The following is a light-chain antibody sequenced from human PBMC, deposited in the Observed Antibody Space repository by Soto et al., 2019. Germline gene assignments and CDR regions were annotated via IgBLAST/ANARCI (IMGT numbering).Light chain of an antibody. J-gene: IGKJ3*01. CDR2: AAS. V-gene: IGKV1-33*01. Sequence: DIQMTQSPSSLSAFVGDRVTITCQASQDISNSLNWYQQKPGRAPNLLIYAASNLETGVPSRFSGSGSGTDFTFTISSLQPEDIATYYCQHYDNLPPTFGPGTEVDIK. CDR1: QDISNS. CDR3: QHYDNLPPT.